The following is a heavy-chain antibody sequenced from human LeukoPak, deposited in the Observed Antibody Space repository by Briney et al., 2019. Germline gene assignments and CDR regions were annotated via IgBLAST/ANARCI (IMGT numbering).Heavy chain of an antibody. V-gene: IGHV4-59*01. CDR3: ARGDSSGWYYFFDY. CDR2: VSYSGST. J-gene: IGHJ4*02. Sequence: SETLSLTCTVSGDSISSYYWSWIRQPPGKGLEWIGYVSYSGSTNDNPSLRSRLTISVDTSKKQFSLKLSSVTAADTAVYYCARGDSSGWYYFFDYWGQGTLVTVSS. D-gene: IGHD6-19*01. CDR1: GDSISSYY.